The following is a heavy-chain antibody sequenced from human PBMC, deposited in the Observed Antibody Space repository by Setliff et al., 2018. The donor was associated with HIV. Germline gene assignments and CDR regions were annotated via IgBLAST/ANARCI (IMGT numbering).Heavy chain of an antibody. CDR3: TRDWCSSTSCYVGN. D-gene: IGHD2-2*01. CDR1: GFTFGDYA. Sequence: GGSLRLSCSVSGFTFGDYAMSWFRQAPGKGLEWVGFIRDKTYGETTEYGASVKGRFTISRDDSKSIAYLQMNSLKTEDTAVYYCTRDWCSSTSCYVGNWGQGTLVTVSS. J-gene: IGHJ4*02. CDR2: IRDKTYGETT. V-gene: IGHV3-49*03.